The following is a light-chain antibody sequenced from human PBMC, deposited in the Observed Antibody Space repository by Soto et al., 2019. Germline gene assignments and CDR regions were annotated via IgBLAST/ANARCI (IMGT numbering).Light chain of an antibody. V-gene: IGKV4-1*01. J-gene: IGKJ1*01. CDR3: QQYDSAPWA. CDR2: WAS. Sequence: DIVMTQSPDSLAVSLGERATINCKSSQPVLSRSNNKNYLSWYQQKPGQPPKLLISWASTRESGVPDRFSGSGSGTDFTLTISTLQADDVAVYYCQQYDSAPWAFGPRTKVE. CDR1: QPVLSRSNNKNY.